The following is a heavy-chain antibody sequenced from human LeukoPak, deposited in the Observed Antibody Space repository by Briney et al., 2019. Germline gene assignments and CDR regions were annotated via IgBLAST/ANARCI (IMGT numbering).Heavy chain of an antibody. CDR2: IYSGGNT. D-gene: IGHD4-17*01. CDR1: GFTVGSNS. CDR3: ARRAGEYSHPYDY. J-gene: IGHJ4*02. V-gene: IGHV3-53*01. Sequence: GGSLRLSCTVSGFTVGSNSMSWVRQAPGKRLEWVSFIYSGGNTHYSDSVKGRFTISRDNSENTLYLQMNSLRAEDTAVYYCARRAGEYSHPYDYWGQGTLVTVSS.